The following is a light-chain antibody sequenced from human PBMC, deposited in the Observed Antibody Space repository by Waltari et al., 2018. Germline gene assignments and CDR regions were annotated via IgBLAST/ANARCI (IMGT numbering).Light chain of an antibody. CDR1: QSISSY. CDR2: LAS. CDR3: QQSYTTPF. J-gene: IGKJ2*01. Sequence: DIQMTQSPSSLSASVSDRVTITCRASQSISSYLNWYQQKPGKAPKLLIALASSLQSGVPSRFSGGGSGTHFTLTISNLQPEDFATYYCQQSYTTPFFGQGTKLEI. V-gene: IGKV1-39*01.